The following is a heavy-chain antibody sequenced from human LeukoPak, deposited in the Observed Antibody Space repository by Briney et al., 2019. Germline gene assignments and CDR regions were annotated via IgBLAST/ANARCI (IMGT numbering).Heavy chain of an antibody. CDR3: ARGKLEMATILAGDY. D-gene: IGHD5-24*01. CDR1: GFTFSSYC. CDR2: ISSSSSYI. Sequence: GGSLRLSCAASGFTFSSYCMNWVRQAPGKGLEWVSSISSSSSYIYYADSVKGRFTISRDNAKNSLYLQMNGLRAEDTAVYYCARGKLEMATILAGDYWGQGTLVTVSS. J-gene: IGHJ4*02. V-gene: IGHV3-21*01.